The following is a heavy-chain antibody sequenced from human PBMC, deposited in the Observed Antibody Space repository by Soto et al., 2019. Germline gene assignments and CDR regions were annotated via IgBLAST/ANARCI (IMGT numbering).Heavy chain of an antibody. CDR3: TRDGSSSWDQLDY. CDR1: GFTFSNSW. D-gene: IGHD6-13*01. CDR2: INTDGSDT. Sequence: EVQLVESGGDLVQPGGSLRLSCAASGFTFSNSWMHWVRQAPGKGLVWVARINTDGSDTHCADSVKGRFTISRDNAKNTLFLQMNSLRAEDMGVYYCTRDGSSSWDQLDYWGQGTLVTVSS. J-gene: IGHJ4*02. V-gene: IGHV3-74*01.